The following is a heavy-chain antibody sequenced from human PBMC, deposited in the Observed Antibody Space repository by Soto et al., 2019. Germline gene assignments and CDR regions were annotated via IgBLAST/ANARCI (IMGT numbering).Heavy chain of an antibody. CDR1: GFTFSTYA. D-gene: IGHD3-22*01. CDR2: INPSGTNT. CDR3: AKGRSGYYYLEFDY. V-gene: IGHV3-23*01. J-gene: IGHJ4*02. Sequence: GGSLRLSCVVSGFTFSTYAMNWVRQAPGKGLEWVSVINPSGTNTYYADSVKGRFTISRDNSKNTLYLQMTSLRAEDTSIYYCAKGRSGYYYLEFDYWGQGNLVTVSS.